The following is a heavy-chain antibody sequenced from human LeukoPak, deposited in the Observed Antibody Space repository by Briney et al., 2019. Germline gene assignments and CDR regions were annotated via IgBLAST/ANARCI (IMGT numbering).Heavy chain of an antibody. CDR2: VYTSGTT. CDR1: GGSVSSYY. CDR3: ATSGSGWSTKKDALEI. V-gene: IGHV4-4*07. J-gene: IGHJ3*02. D-gene: IGHD6-19*01. Sequence: SETLSLTCIVSGGSVSSYYWSWIRQPAGKGLEWIARVYTSGTTYYNPSLRSRVTVSVDTSTNQFSFKMTSMTAADTAVYYCATSGSGWSTKKDALEIWGQGTTVTVSS.